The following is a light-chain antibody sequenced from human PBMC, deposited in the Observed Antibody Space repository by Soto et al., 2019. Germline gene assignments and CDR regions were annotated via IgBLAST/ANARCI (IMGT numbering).Light chain of an antibody. J-gene: IGKJ4*01. Sequence: EIVMTQSPATLSVSPGDRATLSCRASQSVDNDLAWYQQKPCQPPRLLIYDASTRATGIPARFSGSQSGTEFTLTISSLLSEDFAVYFCQQYNNWPLTFGGGTKVDIK. V-gene: IGKV3D-15*01. CDR3: QQYNNWPLT. CDR2: DAS. CDR1: QSVDND.